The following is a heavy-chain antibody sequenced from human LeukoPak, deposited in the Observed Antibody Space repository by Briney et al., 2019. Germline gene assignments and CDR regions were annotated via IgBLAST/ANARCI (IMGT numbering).Heavy chain of an antibody. J-gene: IGHJ5*02. D-gene: IGHD3-10*01. CDR1: GGSISSYY. CDR3: ARNRYYYGSGNYGVPNWFDP. Sequence: SETLSLTCTVSGGSISSYYWSWIRQPPGKGLKWIGSIYYSGSTYYNPSLKSRVTISVDTSKNQFSLKLNSVTAADTAVYYCARNRYYYGSGNYGVPNWFDPWGQGTLVTVSS. V-gene: IGHV4-39*01. CDR2: IYYSGST.